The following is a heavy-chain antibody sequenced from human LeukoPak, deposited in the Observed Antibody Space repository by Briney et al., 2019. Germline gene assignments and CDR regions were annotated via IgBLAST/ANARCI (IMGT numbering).Heavy chain of an antibody. CDR1: GFTFSNYA. CDR3: AKGLRGGVGYGVDV. V-gene: IGHV3-23*01. Sequence: GGSLRLSCTASGFTFSNYAMTWVRQAPGKGLEWVSSISGTGGRTYSADSVKGRFTISRDNSKNTLYLQMKNLRVERTAVYYCAKGLRGGVGYGVDVWGQGTTVSVSS. D-gene: IGHD3-16*01. J-gene: IGHJ6*02. CDR2: ISGTGGRT.